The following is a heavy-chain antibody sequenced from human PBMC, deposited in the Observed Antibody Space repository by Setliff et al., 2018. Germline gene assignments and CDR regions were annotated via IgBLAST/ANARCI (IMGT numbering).Heavy chain of an antibody. Sequence: KTGGSLRLSCAASGFSFSDYYMSWVRQAPGKGLEWLSKISGSGITIFYADSVRGRFTISRDNAKNSLYLQMNNLRAEDTALYSCARDGVSYAMDVWGHGTTVTVSS. CDR1: GFSFSDYY. CDR3: ARDGVSYAMDV. CDR2: ISGSGITI. V-gene: IGHV3-11*04. J-gene: IGHJ6*02.